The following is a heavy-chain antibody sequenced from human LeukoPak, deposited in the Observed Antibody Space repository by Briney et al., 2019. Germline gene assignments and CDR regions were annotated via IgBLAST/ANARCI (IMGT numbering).Heavy chain of an antibody. V-gene: IGHV3-21*01. J-gene: IGHJ6*02. D-gene: IGHD2-15*01. CDR3: ARAVGVVVANYGMDV. CDR2: ISSSSSYI. Sequence: GGSLRLSCAAPGFTFSSYSMNWVRQAPGKGLEWVSSISSSSSYIYYADSVKGRFTISRDNAKNSLYLQMNSLRAEDTAVYYCARAVGVVVANYGMDVWGQGTTVTVSS. CDR1: GFTFSSYS.